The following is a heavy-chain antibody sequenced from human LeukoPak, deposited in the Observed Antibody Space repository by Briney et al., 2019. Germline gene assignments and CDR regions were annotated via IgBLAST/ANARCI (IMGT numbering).Heavy chain of an antibody. J-gene: IGHJ3*02. CDR3: ARDRLVVKGPPRDAFDI. CDR1: GFTFSSYS. V-gene: IGHV3-21*01. D-gene: IGHD2-15*01. Sequence: GGSLRLSCAASGFTFSSYSMNWVRQASGKGLEWVSSISSSSSYIYYADSVKGRFTISRDNAKNSLYLQMNSLRAEDTAVYYCARDRLVVKGPPRDAFDIWGQGTMVTVSS. CDR2: ISSSSSYI.